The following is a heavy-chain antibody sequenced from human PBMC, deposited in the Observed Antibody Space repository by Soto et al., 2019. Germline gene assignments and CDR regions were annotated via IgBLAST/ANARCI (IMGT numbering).Heavy chain of an antibody. CDR1: GFMFSSYA. CDR3: AKDGSWGDHYYFDN. V-gene: IGHV3-23*01. D-gene: IGHD2-21*02. J-gene: IGHJ4*02. CDR2: ISGSGGST. Sequence: PGGSLRLSCRVSGFMFSSYAMTWVRQVPGKGLEWVSSISGSGGSTYYSDSVRGRFTISRDNSKKVLYLEMNRLKGDDTAVYFCAKDGSWGDHYYFDNWGQGTLVTVSS.